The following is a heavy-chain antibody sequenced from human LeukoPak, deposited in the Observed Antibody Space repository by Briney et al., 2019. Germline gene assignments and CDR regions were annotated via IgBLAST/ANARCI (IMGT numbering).Heavy chain of an antibody. Sequence: PSETLSLTCTVSGGSISSYYWSWIRQPPGKGLEWIGYIYYSGSTNYNPSLKSRVTISVDTSKNQFSLKLSSVTAADTAVYYCAREDIGYCSGGSCYPKYFQHWGQGTLVTVSS. V-gene: IGHV4-59*01. CDR1: GGSISSYY. CDR3: AREDIGYCSGGSCYPKYFQH. J-gene: IGHJ1*01. D-gene: IGHD2-15*01. CDR2: IYYSGST.